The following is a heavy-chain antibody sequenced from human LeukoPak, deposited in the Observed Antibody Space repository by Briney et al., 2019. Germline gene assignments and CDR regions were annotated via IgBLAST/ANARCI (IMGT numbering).Heavy chain of an antibody. CDR2: ISSSSSYI. CDR3: ARGRGQYDSSGYYPDY. Sequence: PGGSLRLSCAASGFTFSSYSMNWVHQAPGKGLEWVSSISSSSSYIYYADSVKGRFTISRDNAKNSLYLQMNSLRAEDTAVYYCARGRGQYDSSGYYPDYWGQGTLVTVSS. CDR1: GFTFSSYS. D-gene: IGHD3-22*01. V-gene: IGHV3-21*01. J-gene: IGHJ4*02.